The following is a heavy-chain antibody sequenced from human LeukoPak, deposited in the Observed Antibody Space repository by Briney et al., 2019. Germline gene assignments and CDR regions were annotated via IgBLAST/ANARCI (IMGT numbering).Heavy chain of an antibody. D-gene: IGHD1-26*01. CDR1: GDSTSSDRYY. J-gene: IGHJ4*02. CDR3: ARGPPYSWGFHLYY. V-gene: IGHV4-39*02. Sequence: SETLSLTCTVSGDSTSSDRYYGGWVRQPPGKGLEWIGNIYYSGSTYYNPSLKSRVTMSVDTSKNQFFLKLNSVTAADTAVYYFARGPPYSWGFHLYYWGQGTLVTVSA. CDR2: IYYSGST.